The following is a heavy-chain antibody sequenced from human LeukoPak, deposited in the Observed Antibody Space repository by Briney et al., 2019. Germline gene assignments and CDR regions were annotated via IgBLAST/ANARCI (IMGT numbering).Heavy chain of an antibody. D-gene: IGHD3-22*01. CDR2: IKQDGSEE. CDR3: ARKLYYYNSGGSVGHAGWFDP. Sequence: GGSLRLSCAASGFSISTYRMTWVRQAPGKGLEWVANIKQDGSEEYYVDSVKGRFTISRDNAKNSLFLQVNSLRAEDTAVYYCARKLYYYNSGGSVGHAGWFDPWGQGTLVTVSS. CDR1: GFSISTYR. V-gene: IGHV3-7*05. J-gene: IGHJ5*02.